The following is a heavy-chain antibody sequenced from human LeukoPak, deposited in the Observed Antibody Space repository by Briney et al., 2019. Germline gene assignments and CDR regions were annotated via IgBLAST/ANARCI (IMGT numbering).Heavy chain of an antibody. Sequence: SETLSLTCTVSGYSISSGYYWGWIRQPPGKGLEWIGSIYHSGSTYYNPSLKSRVTISVDTSKNQFSLKLSSVTAADTAVYYCARDVGGYDYMRGDAFDIWGQGTMVTVSS. D-gene: IGHD5-12*01. V-gene: IGHV4-38-2*02. CDR3: ARDVGGYDYMRGDAFDI. J-gene: IGHJ3*02. CDR1: GYSISSGYY. CDR2: IYHSGST.